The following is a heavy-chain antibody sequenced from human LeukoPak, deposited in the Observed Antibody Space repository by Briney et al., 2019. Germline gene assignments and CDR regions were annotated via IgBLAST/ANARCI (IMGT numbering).Heavy chain of an antibody. J-gene: IGHJ4*02. Sequence: PGRSLRLSCAASGFTFDDYAMHWVRQAPGKGLEWVSGISWNSGSIGYADSVKGRFTISRDNAKNSLYLQMNSLRAEDTALYYCAKDGDGGSSSLYFDYWGQGTLVTVSS. CDR3: AKDGDGGSSSLYFDY. V-gene: IGHV3-9*01. CDR1: GFTFDDYA. CDR2: ISWNSGSI. D-gene: IGHD6-13*01.